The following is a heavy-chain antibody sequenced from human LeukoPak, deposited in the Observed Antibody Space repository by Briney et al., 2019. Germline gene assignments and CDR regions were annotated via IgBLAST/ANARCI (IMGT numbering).Heavy chain of an antibody. CDR1: GFTFRDYL. V-gene: IGHV3-74*01. CDR2: INIDDTNA. J-gene: IGHJ3*02. CDR3: GRGGDGIDI. Sequence: GGSLRLSCAVSGFTFRDYLMHWVRQAPGKGLVWVSRINIDDTNAYADSVEGRFTISRDNRKNTLYLKMNSLRAEGTAVYFCGRGGDGIDIWGQGTTVIVSS.